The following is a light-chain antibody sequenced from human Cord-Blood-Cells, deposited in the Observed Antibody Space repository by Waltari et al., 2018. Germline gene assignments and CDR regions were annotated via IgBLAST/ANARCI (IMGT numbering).Light chain of an antibody. CDR3: QQYYSTPYS. V-gene: IGKV4-1*01. Sequence: DIVMTQSPDSLAVSLGVRATINCKSSQSVLYSSNNKNYLAWYQQKPVQPPKLLIYWASTRESGVPDRFSGSGSGTDFTLTISSLQAEDVAVYYCQQYYSTPYSFGQGTKLEIK. CDR2: WAS. J-gene: IGKJ2*03. CDR1: QSVLYSSNNKNY.